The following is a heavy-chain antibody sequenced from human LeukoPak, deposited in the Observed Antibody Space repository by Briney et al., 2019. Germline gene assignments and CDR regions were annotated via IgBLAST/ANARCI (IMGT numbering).Heavy chain of an antibody. V-gene: IGHV4-61*09. CDR1: GGSISSGSCY. CDR3: ARAGGSVGWYGTIDS. D-gene: IGHD6-19*01. Sequence: PSETLSLTCTVSGGSISSGSCYWTWIRQPAGKGLEWIGHLYTSGTTDYNPSLQSRVTISADTSKHQFSLRLTSATAADTAVYYCARAGGSVGWYGTIDSWGQGTLVTVSS. CDR2: LYTSGTT. J-gene: IGHJ4*02.